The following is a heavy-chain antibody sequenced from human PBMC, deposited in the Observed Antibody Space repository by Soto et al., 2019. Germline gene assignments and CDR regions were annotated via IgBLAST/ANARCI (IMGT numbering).Heavy chain of an antibody. J-gene: IGHJ4*02. CDR3: AKDYSTVTTDPLSVVLFDY. D-gene: IGHD4-17*01. CDR1: GFTFSSYA. V-gene: IGHV3-23*01. Sequence: HPGGSLRLSCAASGFTFSSYAMSWVRQAPGKGLEWVSIITSDGRTYYADSVKSRFTISRDNSKNTVYLQMNSLRAEDTAVYYCAKDYSTVTTDPLSVVLFDYWGQGALVTVSS. CDR2: ITSDGRT.